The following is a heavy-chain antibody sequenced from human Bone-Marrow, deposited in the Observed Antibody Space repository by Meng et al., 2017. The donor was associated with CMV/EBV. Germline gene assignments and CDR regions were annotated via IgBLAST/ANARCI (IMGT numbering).Heavy chain of an antibody. V-gene: IGHV1-2*02. CDR1: GYTFTGYY. D-gene: IGHD3-10*01. J-gene: IGHJ4*02. CDR3: AILQPGEGYYGSGSYGLSNVDY. CDR2: INPNSGGT. Sequence: ASVKVSCKASGYTFTGYYMHWVRQAPGQGLEWMGWINPNSGGTNYAQKFQGRVTMTRDTSISTAYMELSRLRSDDTAVYYCAILQPGEGYYGSGSYGLSNVDYWGQGTLVTVSS.